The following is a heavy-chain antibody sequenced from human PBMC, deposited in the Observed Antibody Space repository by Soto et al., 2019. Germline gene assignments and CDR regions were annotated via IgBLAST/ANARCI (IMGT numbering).Heavy chain of an antibody. V-gene: IGHV1-58*02. CDR3: AASYDYRNPRYYYYYMDF. D-gene: IGHD4-4*01. J-gene: IGHJ6*03. Sequence: ASVKVSCKASGFTFTSSAMQWVRQARGQRLEWIGWIVVGSGNTNYAQKFQERVTITRDMSTSTAYMELSSLRSEDTAVYYCAASYDYRNPRYYYYYMDFRGKGTTVTVSS. CDR1: GFTFTSSA. CDR2: IVVGSGNT.